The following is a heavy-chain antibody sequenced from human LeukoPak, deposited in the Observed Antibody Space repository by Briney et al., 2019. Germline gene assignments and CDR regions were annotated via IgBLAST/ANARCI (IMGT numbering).Heavy chain of an antibody. D-gene: IGHD3-22*01. J-gene: IGHJ1*01. CDR1: GFTFSSYA. CDR3: AAGSASITMIVVVITAEYFQH. CDR2: ISGSGGST. Sequence: GGSLRLSCAASGFTFSSYAMSWVRQAPGKGLEWVSAISGSGGSTYYADSVKGRFTISRDNSKNTLYLQMNSLRAEDTAVYYCAAGSASITMIVVVITAEYFQHWGQGTLVTVSS. V-gene: IGHV3-23*01.